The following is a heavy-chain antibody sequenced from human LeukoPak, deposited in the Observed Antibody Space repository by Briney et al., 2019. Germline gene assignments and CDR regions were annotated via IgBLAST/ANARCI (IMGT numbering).Heavy chain of an antibody. V-gene: IGHV4-34*01. Sequence: PSETLSLTCAVYGGSFSGYYWSWIRQPPGKGLEWIREINHSGSTNYNPSLKSRVTISVDTSKNQFSLKLSSVTAADTAVYYCARGAHTRSTMVRGVIDYWGQGTLVTVSS. D-gene: IGHD3-10*01. CDR1: GGSFSGYY. J-gene: IGHJ4*02. CDR3: ARGAHTRSTMVRGVIDY. CDR2: INHSGST.